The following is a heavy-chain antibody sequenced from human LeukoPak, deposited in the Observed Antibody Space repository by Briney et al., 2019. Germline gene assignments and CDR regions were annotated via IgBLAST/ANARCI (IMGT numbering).Heavy chain of an antibody. Sequence: QTGGSLRLSCAASGFTFSSYAMSWVRLAPGKGLEWVSTISGSGGSTYYADSVKGRFTISRDNSKNTLYLQMNSLRAEDTAVYYCAKAIRTSCYGCNMDVWGKGTTVTVSS. V-gene: IGHV3-23*01. J-gene: IGHJ6*03. CDR1: GFTFSSYA. D-gene: IGHD2-2*01. CDR3: AKAIRTSCYGCNMDV. CDR2: ISGSGGST.